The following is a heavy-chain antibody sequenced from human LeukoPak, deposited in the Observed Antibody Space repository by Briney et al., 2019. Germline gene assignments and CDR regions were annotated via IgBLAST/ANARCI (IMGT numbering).Heavy chain of an antibody. J-gene: IGHJ3*01. CDR1: GFTFGSHA. Sequence: PGGSLRLSCAASGFTFGSHAMNWVRQAPGRGLEWVSSLPSGGGPSYADSVKGRFTVSRDNSKNTLYLQMNSLRADDTAVYYCAKTITPFTTNWDNSPGAFDVWGQGTVVTVSS. CDR3: AKTITPFTTNWDNSPGAFDV. CDR2: LPSGGGP. V-gene: IGHV3-23*01. D-gene: IGHD1/OR15-1a*01.